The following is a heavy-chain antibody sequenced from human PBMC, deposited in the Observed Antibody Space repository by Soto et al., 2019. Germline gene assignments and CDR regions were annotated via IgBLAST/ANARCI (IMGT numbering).Heavy chain of an antibody. D-gene: IGHD2-21*02. CDR2: ISAYNGNT. V-gene: IGHV1-18*01. Sequence: QVQLVQSGAEVKKPGASVKVSCKASGYTFTSYGISWVRQAPGQGLEWMGWISAYNGNTNYAQKLQGRVTMTTDTSTSTDYMELRSLRSDDTAVYYCARDLYWGGDCYNAVRWFDPWGQGTLVTVSS. J-gene: IGHJ5*02. CDR1: GYTFTSYG. CDR3: ARDLYWGGDCYNAVRWFDP.